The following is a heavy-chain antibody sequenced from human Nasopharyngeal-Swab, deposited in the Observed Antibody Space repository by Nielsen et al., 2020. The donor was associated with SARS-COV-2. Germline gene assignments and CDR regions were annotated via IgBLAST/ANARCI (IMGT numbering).Heavy chain of an antibody. J-gene: IGHJ4*02. CDR3: TRAERGAVAGVYYFDY. V-gene: IGHV3-49*02. D-gene: IGHD6-19*01. Sequence: WVRQYPGKGLAWVGFSRSKAYGGTTEYAGSVKGRFTISRDDSKTIAYLQMNSLKTEDTAVYYCTRAERGAVAGVYYFDYWGQGTLVTVSS. CDR2: SRSKAYGGTT.